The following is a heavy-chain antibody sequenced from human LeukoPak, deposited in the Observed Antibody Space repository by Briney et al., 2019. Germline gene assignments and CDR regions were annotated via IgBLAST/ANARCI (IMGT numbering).Heavy chain of an antibody. CDR1: GGSISSYY. CDR3: AREGGVLASDWFDP. Sequence: SETLSLTCTVSGGSISSYYWSWIRQPPGKGLEWIGYIYYSGSTNYNPSLKSRVTISVDTSKNQFSLKLSSVTAADTAVYYCAREGGVLASDWFDPWGQGTLVTVSS. J-gene: IGHJ5*02. V-gene: IGHV4-59*01. CDR2: IYYSGST. D-gene: IGHD3-3*02.